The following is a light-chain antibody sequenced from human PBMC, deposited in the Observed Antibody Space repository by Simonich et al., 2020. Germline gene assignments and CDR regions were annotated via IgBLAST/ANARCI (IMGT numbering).Light chain of an antibody. Sequence: EIVMTQSPATLSVSPGDRATLSCRASQSVSINLAWYQQKPGQAPRLLIYGASTRATGIPARFSGSGSGTEFTLTISSMQSEDFAVYYCQQYNNWPHTFGQGTKLEIK. CDR2: GAS. CDR1: QSVSIN. J-gene: IGKJ2*01. CDR3: QQYNNWPHT. V-gene: IGKV3-15*01.